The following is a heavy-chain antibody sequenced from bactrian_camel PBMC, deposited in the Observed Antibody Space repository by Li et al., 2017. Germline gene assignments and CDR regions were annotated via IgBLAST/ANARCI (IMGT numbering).Heavy chain of an antibody. CDR3: AKDPKMYGGSWLSPDIDH. CDR2: INSGGGAT. Sequence: HVQLVESGGGLVQPGGSRRLSCVASGFTFSNYPMSWVRQTPGKGLEWVAGINSGGGATLYSPSVEGRFTISRDNVKNTLYLQLDSLNTEDTAMYYCAKDPKMYGGSWLSPDIDHWGQGTQVTVS. D-gene: IGHD6*01. V-gene: IGHV3S1*01. CDR1: GFTFSNYP. J-gene: IGHJ4*01.